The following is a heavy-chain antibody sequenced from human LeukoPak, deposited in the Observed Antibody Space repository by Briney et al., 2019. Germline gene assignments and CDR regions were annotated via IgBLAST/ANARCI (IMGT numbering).Heavy chain of an antibody. Sequence: PSETLSLTCTVSGHSISSGYYWGWIRQPPGKGLEWIGSFYHSGSTNYHPSLKSRVTISVDTSKNQFSLKLSSVTAADTAVYYCARVPGGIAVAGTGGFDYWGQGTLVTVSS. D-gene: IGHD6-19*01. J-gene: IGHJ4*02. CDR3: ARVPGGIAVAGTGGFDY. CDR2: FYHSGST. V-gene: IGHV4-38-2*02. CDR1: GHSISSGYY.